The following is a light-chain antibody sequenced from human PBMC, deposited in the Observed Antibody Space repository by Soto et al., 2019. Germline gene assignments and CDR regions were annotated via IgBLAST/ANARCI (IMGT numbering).Light chain of an antibody. CDR2: GAF. V-gene: IGKV3-15*01. CDR3: QQYNMLPHT. Sequence: EIVMTQSPATLSVSPGERVTLSCRASQSVSSKLAWFQQKPGQAPRLLIYGAFTRATGIPTRFSGSGSETEFTLTISSLQSEDFAVYYCQQYNMLPHTFGQGTKVDIK. J-gene: IGKJ2*01. CDR1: QSVSSK.